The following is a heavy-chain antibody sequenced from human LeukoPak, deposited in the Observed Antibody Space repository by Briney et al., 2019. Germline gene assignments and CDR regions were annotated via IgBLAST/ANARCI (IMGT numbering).Heavy chain of an antibody. CDR3: ARGEGSGWHPWYFDL. V-gene: IGHV4-34*01. D-gene: IGHD6-19*01. CDR2: INHSGST. CDR1: GGSFSGYY. Sequence: SETLSLTCAVYGGSFSGYYWSWIRQPPGKGLEWMGEINHSGSTNYNPSLKSRVTISVDTSKNQFSMKLSSVNAADTAVYYCARGEGSGWHPWYFDLWGRGTLVTVSS. J-gene: IGHJ2*01.